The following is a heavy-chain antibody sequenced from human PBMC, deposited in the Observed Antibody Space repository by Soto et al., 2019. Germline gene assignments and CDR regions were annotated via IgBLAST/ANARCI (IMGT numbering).Heavy chain of an antibody. CDR3: VRGSLVYWVRGVTIDY. J-gene: IGHJ4*02. Sequence: SETLSLTCTVSGGSISSYYWSWIRQPPGKGLEWIGYIYYSGSTNYNPSLKSRVTISVDTSKNQFSLKLSSVTAADTAVYYCVRGSLVYWVRGVTIDYWGQGTLVTVSS. CDR2: IYYSGST. V-gene: IGHV4-59*01. CDR1: GGSISSYY. D-gene: IGHD3-10*01.